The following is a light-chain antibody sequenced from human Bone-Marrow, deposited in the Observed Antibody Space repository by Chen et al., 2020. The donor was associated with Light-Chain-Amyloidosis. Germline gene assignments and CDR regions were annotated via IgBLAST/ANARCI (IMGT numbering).Light chain of an antibody. Sequence: QPALAQPASVSGSPGQSITISCTGTSSDVGTYNLVSWYQQHPGRAPKLMIYEVTKRPSGISDRFSGSKSGNTASLTISGLQAEDEADYYCCSYAGSRTRVFGGGTKLTVL. CDR1: SSDVGTYNL. CDR2: EVT. CDR3: CSYAGSRTRV. J-gene: IGLJ3*02. V-gene: IGLV2-23*02.